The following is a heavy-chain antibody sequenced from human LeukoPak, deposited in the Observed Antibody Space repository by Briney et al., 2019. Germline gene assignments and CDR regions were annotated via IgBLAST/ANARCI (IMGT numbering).Heavy chain of an antibody. J-gene: IGHJ4*02. Sequence: ASVKVSFKASGYTFTSYAMHWVRQAPGQRLEWMGWINAGNGNTKYSQKFQGRVTITRDTSASTAYMELSSLRSEDTAVYYCAAGIVATTDDYWGQGTLVTVSS. D-gene: IGHD5-12*01. V-gene: IGHV1-3*01. CDR2: INAGNGNT. CDR1: GYTFTSYA. CDR3: AAGIVATTDDY.